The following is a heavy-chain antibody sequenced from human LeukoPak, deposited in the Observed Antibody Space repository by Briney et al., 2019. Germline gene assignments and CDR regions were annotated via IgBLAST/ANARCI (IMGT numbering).Heavy chain of an antibody. V-gene: IGHV4-39*07. CDR2: IDSSGTT. Sequence: SETLSLTCTVSGDSISSSSYFWGWIRQPPGKGLEWIGSIDSSGTTYYNPALKNRVTISLDTSKNHFSLRLSSVTAADTAVYYCARVLFHQVVPAASNSDYWGQGTLVTVSS. D-gene: IGHD2-2*01. CDR1: GDSISSSSYF. J-gene: IGHJ4*02. CDR3: ARVLFHQVVPAASNSDY.